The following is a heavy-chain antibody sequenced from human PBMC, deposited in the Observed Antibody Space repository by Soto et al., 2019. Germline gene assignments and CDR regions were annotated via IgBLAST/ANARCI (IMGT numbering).Heavy chain of an antibody. CDR2: ISYDGSNK. CDR1: GFTFSSYA. V-gene: IGHV3-30-3*01. Sequence: GGSLRLSCAASGFTFSSYAMHWVRQAPGKGLEWVAVISYDGSNKYYADSVKGRFTISRDNSKNTLYLQMNSLRAEDTAVYYCARDYYDSSGYVDYWGQGTLVTVSS. D-gene: IGHD3-22*01. J-gene: IGHJ4*02. CDR3: ARDYYDSSGYVDY.